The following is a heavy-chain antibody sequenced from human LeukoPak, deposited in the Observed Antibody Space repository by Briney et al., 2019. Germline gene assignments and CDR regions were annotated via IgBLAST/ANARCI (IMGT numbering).Heavy chain of an antibody. Sequence: SETLSLTCTVSGGSISSYYWSWIRQPAGKGLEWIGRIYTSGSTNYNPSLKSRVTMSVDTSKNQFSLKLSSVTAADTAVYYCARAPTGGSYYYYYYYMDVWGKGTTVTVSS. D-gene: IGHD1-26*01. CDR3: ARAPTGGSYYYYYYYMDV. J-gene: IGHJ6*03. CDR2: IYTSGST. V-gene: IGHV4-4*07. CDR1: GGSISSYY.